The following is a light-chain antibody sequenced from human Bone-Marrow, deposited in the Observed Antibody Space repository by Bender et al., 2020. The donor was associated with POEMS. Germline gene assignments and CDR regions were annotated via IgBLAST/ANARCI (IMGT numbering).Light chain of an antibody. CDR3: SSYTTSTTLGV. CDR2: DVN. J-gene: IGLJ3*02. CDR1: SSDVGGYKY. V-gene: IGLV2-14*03. Sequence: QSALTQPPSASGSPGQSVTISCIGTSSDVGGYKYVSWYQQHPGKAPKLMIYDVNNRPSGVSDRFSGSKSGNTASLTISWLQAEDEADYYCSSYTTSTTLGVFGGGTKLTVL.